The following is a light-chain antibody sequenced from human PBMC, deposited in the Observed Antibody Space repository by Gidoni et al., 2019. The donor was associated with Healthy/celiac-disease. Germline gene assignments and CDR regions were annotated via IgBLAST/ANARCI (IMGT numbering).Light chain of an antibody. CDR1: SSNIGSNT. J-gene: IGLJ1*01. CDR2: SNN. Sequence: QSVLTQPPSSSGTPGQRVTISCSGISSNIGSNTVNLYHQLPGTAPKLLIYSNNQRPSGVPDRCSGSKSGTSASLAISGLQSEDEADYYCAAGDDSLNGAYVFGTGTKVTVL. V-gene: IGLV1-44*01. CDR3: AAGDDSLNGAYV.